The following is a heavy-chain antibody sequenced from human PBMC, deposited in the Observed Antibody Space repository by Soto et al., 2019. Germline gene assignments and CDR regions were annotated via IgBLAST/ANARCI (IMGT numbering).Heavy chain of an antibody. V-gene: IGHV4-39*01. CDR3: VSQRTSVLTQAYFDY. J-gene: IGHJ4*02. D-gene: IGHD2-8*01. Sequence: XETLSLTCTVSGCSVSNSNYYWGWIRQSPGKGLEWIGSVYYRGRSYSKSSVKSRVTISVDTSKNQFSLNLNSVTASDTAVYYCVSQRTSVLTQAYFDYWGQGALVTAPQ. CDR1: GCSVSNSNYY. CDR2: VYYRGRS.